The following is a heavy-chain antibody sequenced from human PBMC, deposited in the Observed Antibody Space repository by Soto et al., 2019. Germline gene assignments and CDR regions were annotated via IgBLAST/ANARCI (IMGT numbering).Heavy chain of an antibody. CDR1: GGSISSGGYS. D-gene: IGHD6-13*01. Sequence: QLQLQESGSGLVKPSQTLSLTCAVSGGSISSGGYSWSWIRQPPGKVLEWIGYIYHSGSTYYNPSLESRVTKSVDRSKIQFSRKRSSVTAADTAVYYCASLAAAGTIAYWGQGTLVTVSS. CDR2: IYHSGST. CDR3: ASLAAAGTIAY. V-gene: IGHV4-30-2*01. J-gene: IGHJ4*02.